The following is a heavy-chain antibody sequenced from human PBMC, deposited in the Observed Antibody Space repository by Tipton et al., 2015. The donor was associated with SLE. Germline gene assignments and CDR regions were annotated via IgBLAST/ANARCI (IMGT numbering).Heavy chain of an antibody. CDR2: ISSSSSYI. D-gene: IGHD5-12*01. V-gene: IGHV3-21*01. CDR3: ARARATHYGMDV. J-gene: IGHJ6*02. Sequence: SLRLSCAASGFTFSSYSMNWVRQAPGKGLEWVSSISSSSSYIYYADSVKGRFTISRDNAKNSLYLQMNSLRAEDTAVYYCARARATHYGMDVWGQGTTVTVSS. CDR1: GFTFSSYS.